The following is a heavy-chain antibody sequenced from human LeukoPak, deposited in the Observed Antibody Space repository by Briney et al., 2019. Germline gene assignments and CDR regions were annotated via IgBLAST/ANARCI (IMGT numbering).Heavy chain of an antibody. CDR3: ARASAGYSSSWYGGGWFDP. CDR1: GGSISSYY. CDR2: IYYSGST. J-gene: IGHJ5*02. V-gene: IGHV4-59*12. D-gene: IGHD6-13*01. Sequence: SETLSLTCTVSGGSISSYYWSWIRQPPGKGLEWIGYIYYSGSTNYNPSLKSRVTISVDTSKNQFSLKLSSVTAADTAVYYCARASAGYSSSWYGGGWFDPWGQGTLVTVSS.